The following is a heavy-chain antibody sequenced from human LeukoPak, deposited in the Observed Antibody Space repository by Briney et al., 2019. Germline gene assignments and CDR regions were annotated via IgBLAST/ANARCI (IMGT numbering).Heavy chain of an antibody. CDR1: GFTFSSYG. CDR2: IQYDGSDK. J-gene: IGHJ4*02. Sequence: GGSLRLSCAASGFTFSSYGMHWVRQAPGKGLEWVAFIQYDGSDKYYADSVKGRFTISRDNSKNTLYLQMNSLRAEDTAVYYCAKDLGCSSTSCYSDYWGQGTLVTVSS. CDR3: AKDLGCSSTSCYSDY. V-gene: IGHV3-30*02. D-gene: IGHD2-2*02.